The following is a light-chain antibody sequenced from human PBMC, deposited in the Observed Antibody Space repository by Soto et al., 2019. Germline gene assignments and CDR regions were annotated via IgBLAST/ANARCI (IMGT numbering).Light chain of an antibody. CDR1: QSISNY. V-gene: IGKV1-39*01. J-gene: IGKJ5*01. CDR3: QQSYSTPSIT. CDR2: AAS. Sequence: DIQMTQSPSSLSASVGDRVTITCRASQSISNYLNWYQQKPGKAPKVLIYAASNLQSGVPSRFSGSGSGTDFTLTIRSLQPEDFATYYCQQSYSTPSITFGQGTQLEIK.